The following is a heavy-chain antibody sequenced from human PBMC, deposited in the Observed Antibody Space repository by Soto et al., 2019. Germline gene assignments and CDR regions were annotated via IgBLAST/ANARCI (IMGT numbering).Heavy chain of an antibody. CDR2: ISAYNGNT. CDR3: ARLYCSGGSCYSEYWFDP. Sequence: ASVKVSCKASGYTFTSYGISWVRQAPGQGLEWMGWISAYNGNTNYAQKLQGRVTMTTDTSTSTAYMELRSLRSDDTAVYYCARLYCSGGSCYSEYWFDPWGQGTLVTVSS. D-gene: IGHD2-15*01. CDR1: GYTFTSYG. J-gene: IGHJ5*02. V-gene: IGHV1-18*01.